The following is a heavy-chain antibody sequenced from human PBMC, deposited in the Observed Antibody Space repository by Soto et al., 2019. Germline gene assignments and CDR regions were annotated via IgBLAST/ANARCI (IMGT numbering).Heavy chain of an antibody. CDR2: IYWDDDK. J-gene: IGHJ3*02. CDR1: GFSLSTSGVG. CDR3: AHTSITIFGGHDAFDI. V-gene: IGHV2-5*02. D-gene: IGHD3-3*01. Sequence: QITLKESGPTLVKPTQTLTLTCTFSGFSLSTSGVGVGWIRQPPGKDLKWLALIYWDDDKRYSPSLKSRLTNTTDTSKNQLVLTRTTIDSVYTATYYGAHTSITIFGGHDAFDIWGQGTMVTVSS.